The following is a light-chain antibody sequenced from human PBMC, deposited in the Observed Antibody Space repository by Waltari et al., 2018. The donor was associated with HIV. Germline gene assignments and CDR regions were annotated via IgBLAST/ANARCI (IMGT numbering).Light chain of an antibody. CDR1: SSGVATYKL. Sequence: QSALTQPASVSGSPGQSITISCTRTSSGVATYKLVSWYQQHPGKAPKLMIYEVSKRPSGVSDRFSGSKSGDTASLTIAGLQAEDEADYYCCSYVSNVIFGGGTKLTVL. V-gene: IGLV2-23*02. CDR2: EVS. CDR3: CSYVSNVI. J-gene: IGLJ2*01.